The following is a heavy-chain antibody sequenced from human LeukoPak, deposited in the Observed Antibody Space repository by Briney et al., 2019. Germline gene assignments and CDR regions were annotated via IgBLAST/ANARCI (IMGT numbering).Heavy chain of an antibody. V-gene: IGHV4-39*01. CDR1: GVSSISIDYY. CDR2: IYHTGTT. Sequence: KPSETLSLTCTVSGVSSISIDYYWDWTRQPPGKGPEWIGAIYHTGTTYYNPSLKSRVTISVDTSKNQFSLKLSSVAATDTAVFYCARRVSGVSWYFDLWGRGTLVTVSS. CDR3: ARRVSGVSWYFDL. J-gene: IGHJ2*01. D-gene: IGHD5/OR15-5a*01.